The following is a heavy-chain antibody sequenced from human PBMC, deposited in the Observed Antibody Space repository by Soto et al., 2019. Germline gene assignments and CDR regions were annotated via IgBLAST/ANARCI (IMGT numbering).Heavy chain of an antibody. CDR1: GYTFTRSG. CDR3: TRDSDTTMHYYYYGMDV. Sequence: ASVKVSCKASGYTFTRSGISWVRQAPGQGLEWMGWISTYNGDTNYAQTFQGRVTMTTDTSTSTVHMEVRSLRSDDTAVYYCTRDSDTTMHYYYYGMDVWGQGTTVTVSS. V-gene: IGHV1-18*01. D-gene: IGHD5-18*01. CDR2: ISTYNGDT. J-gene: IGHJ6*02.